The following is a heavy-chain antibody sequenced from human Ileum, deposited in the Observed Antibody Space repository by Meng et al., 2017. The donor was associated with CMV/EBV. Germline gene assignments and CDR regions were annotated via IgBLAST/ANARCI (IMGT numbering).Heavy chain of an antibody. J-gene: IGHJ4*02. V-gene: IGHV4-4*02. CDR3: ADAPADY. CDR1: GGSITGFSW. Sequence: SETLSLTCTVSGGSITGFSWCSWVRQPPGKGLEWIGEIYHTGSTNYSPSLKSRATLAVDKSKYQFSLKLSSVTAADTAMYYCADAPADYWGQGILVTVSS. CDR2: IYHTGST.